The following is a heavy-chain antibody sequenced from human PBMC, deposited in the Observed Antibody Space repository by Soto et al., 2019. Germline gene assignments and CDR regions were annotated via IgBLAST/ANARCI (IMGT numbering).Heavy chain of an antibody. Sequence: SDTMSLTCSVSGDPISSDDYNWNWIRQHPGEGPEWIGYIYYSGISNFNPSLRSRVTISVDTAQNQFSLRLASVTAADTAVYYCARARRYSSTWYWFDPWGQGTLVTVSS. CDR2: IYYSGIS. V-gene: IGHV4-31*03. CDR1: GDPISSDDYN. J-gene: IGHJ5*02. D-gene: IGHD6-13*01. CDR3: ARARRYSSTWYWFDP.